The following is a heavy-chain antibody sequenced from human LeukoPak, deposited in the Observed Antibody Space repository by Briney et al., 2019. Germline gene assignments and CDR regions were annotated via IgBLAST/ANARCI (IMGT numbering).Heavy chain of an antibody. D-gene: IGHD3-22*01. J-gene: IGHJ4*02. CDR2: IKSKTDGGTT. CDR3: TTDPHTYYYDSSGLS. V-gene: IGHV3-15*01. CDR1: GLSFSSFA. Sequence: GGSLRLSCAASGLSFSSFAMSWVRQAPGKGREWVGRIKSKTDGGTTDYAAPVKGRFTISRDDSKNTLYLQMNSLKTEDTAVYYCTTDPHTYYYDSSGLSWGQGTLVTVSS.